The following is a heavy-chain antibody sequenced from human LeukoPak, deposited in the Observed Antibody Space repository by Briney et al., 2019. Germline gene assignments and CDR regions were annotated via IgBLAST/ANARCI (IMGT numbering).Heavy chain of an antibody. D-gene: IGHD3-10*01. CDR2: INPSGGST. CDR3: ARAYGSGSYTLLFFDY. J-gene: IGHJ4*02. Sequence: ASVTVSCTASGYTFTSYYMHWVRQAPGQGLEWMGIINPSGGSTSYAQKFQGRVTMTRDTSTSTVYMELSSLRSEDTAVYYCARAYGSGSYTLLFFDYWGQGTLVTVSS. CDR1: GYTFTSYY. V-gene: IGHV1-46*01.